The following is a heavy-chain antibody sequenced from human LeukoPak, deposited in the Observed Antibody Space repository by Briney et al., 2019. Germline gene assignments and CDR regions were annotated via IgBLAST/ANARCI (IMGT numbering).Heavy chain of an antibody. CDR1: GFAFSTYW. V-gene: IGHV3-7*01. CDR3: ARDLLLWFGEPRSDY. CDR2: IKKDGSET. Sequence: GSLRLSCAASGFAFSTYWMSWVRQAPGKGLEWVATIKKDGSETLYVDSVKGRFTISRDNAMNALYLQMNSLRVEDTAVYYCARDLLLWFGEPRSDYWGQGTLVTVSS. D-gene: IGHD3-10*01. J-gene: IGHJ4*02.